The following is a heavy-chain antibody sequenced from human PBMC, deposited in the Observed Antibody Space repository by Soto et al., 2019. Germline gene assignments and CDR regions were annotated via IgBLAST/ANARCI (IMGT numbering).Heavy chain of an antibody. V-gene: IGHV3-15*01. J-gene: IGHJ4*02. Sequence: GGSLRLSCAASGLIFSDVWMTWVRQAPGKGLEWVGRIKTKPDDGTIDYAAPVRGRFTISRDDSKNTLYLQMTSLTPDDTGVYYCTTSNLGVDFWGPGTLVTVSS. D-gene: IGHD1-1*01. CDR2: IKTKPDDGTI. CDR1: GLIFSDVW. CDR3: TTSNLGVDF.